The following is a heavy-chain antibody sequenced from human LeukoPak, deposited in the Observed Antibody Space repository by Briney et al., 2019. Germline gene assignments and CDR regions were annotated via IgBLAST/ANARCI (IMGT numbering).Heavy chain of an antibody. CDR2: ISGDGGTT. V-gene: IGHV3-43*02. Sequence: PGGSLRLSCAASGFTFDDYAMHWVRQDPGKGLEWVSLISGDGGTTYSADSVKGRFTISRDNSKNSLYLQMNSLRTEDTALYYCARSLPDYFDFWGQGTLVTVSS. J-gene: IGHJ4*02. CDR3: ARSLPDYFDF. CDR1: GFTFDDYA.